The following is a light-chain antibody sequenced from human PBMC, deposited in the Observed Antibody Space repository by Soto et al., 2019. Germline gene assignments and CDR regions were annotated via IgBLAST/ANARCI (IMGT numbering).Light chain of an antibody. CDR2: DAS. CDR3: QPISIWLPNT. J-gene: IGKJ5*01. V-gene: IGKV3-11*01. CDR1: QSIGGY. Sequence: EIVLTQSPATLSLSPGERATLSCRASQSIGGYLAWYQQKPGQAPRLLIYDASNRDTGIPARFSGSGYGTDFTLASSSLQPEDFAVYYFQPISIWLPNTLGQGTRL.